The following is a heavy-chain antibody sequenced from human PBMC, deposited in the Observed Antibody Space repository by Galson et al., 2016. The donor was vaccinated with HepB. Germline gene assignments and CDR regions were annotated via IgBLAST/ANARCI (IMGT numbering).Heavy chain of an antibody. V-gene: IGHV3-23*01. CDR3: AKLGEGMGWYVHH. Sequence: SLRLSCAASGFNVGNYALSWVRQAPGKGLEWVATLSDTGTRRDYADSVKGRFTISRDRSKNTLDVQMNSLRAEDTGVYYCAKLGEGMGWYVHHWGQGTLVTVSS. J-gene: IGHJ1*01. CDR2: LSDTGTRR. CDR1: GFNVGNYA. D-gene: IGHD6-19*01.